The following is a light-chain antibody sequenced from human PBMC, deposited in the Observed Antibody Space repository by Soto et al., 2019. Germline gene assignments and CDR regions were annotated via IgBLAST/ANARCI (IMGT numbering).Light chain of an antibody. CDR1: QPIRPW. CDR2: AAS. CDR3: QQASSFPFT. Sequence: DIQMTQSPSSVSASVGDRVTITCRASQPIRPWLAWYQQKPGQPPNLLIYAASTLQSGVPSRFSGSGSGTLSTLTISLLPHEDFANYYCQQASSFPFTFGGGTKVEV. V-gene: IGKV1-12*02. J-gene: IGKJ4*01.